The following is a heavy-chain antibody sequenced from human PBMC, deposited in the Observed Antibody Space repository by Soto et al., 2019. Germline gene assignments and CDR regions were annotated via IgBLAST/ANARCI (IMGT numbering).Heavy chain of an antibody. V-gene: IGHV3-7*01. Sequence: GGSLRLSCAASGFTFSSYWMSWVRQVPGKGLEWVANIKQDGSEKYYVDSVKGRFTISRDNARNSLYLQMNSLRAEDTAVYYCARDFPYGSPHFDYWGQGTLVTVSS. CDR2: IKQDGSEK. D-gene: IGHD3-10*01. CDR1: GFTFSSYW. J-gene: IGHJ4*02. CDR3: ARDFPYGSPHFDY.